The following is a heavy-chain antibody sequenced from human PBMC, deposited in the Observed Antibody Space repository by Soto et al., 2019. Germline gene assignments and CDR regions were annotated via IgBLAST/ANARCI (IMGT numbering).Heavy chain of an antibody. CDR1: GYSFTSCW. CDR2: IYPGDSDT. J-gene: IGHJ6*02. D-gene: IGHD6-13*01. Sequence: PGESLKISCKGSGYSFTSCWIGWVRQMPGKGLEWMGIIYPGDSDTRYSPSFQGQVTISADKSISTAYLRWSSLKASDTAMYYCASIPSWYSSSWRTETPMDVWGQGTTVTVSS. CDR3: ASIPSWYSSSWRTETPMDV. V-gene: IGHV5-51*01.